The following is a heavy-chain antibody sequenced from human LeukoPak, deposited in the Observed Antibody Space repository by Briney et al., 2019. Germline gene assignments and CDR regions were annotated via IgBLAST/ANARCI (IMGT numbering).Heavy chain of an antibody. Sequence: SETLSLTCAVYGGSFSGYYWSWIRQPPGKGLEWIGEINHSGSTNYNPSLKSRVTISVDTSKNQFSLKLSSVTAADTAVYYCASQEVLRYFDWFPWGQGTLVTVSS. V-gene: IGHV4-34*01. CDR3: ASQEVLRYFDWFP. CDR1: GGSFSGYY. J-gene: IGHJ5*02. D-gene: IGHD3-9*01. CDR2: INHSGST.